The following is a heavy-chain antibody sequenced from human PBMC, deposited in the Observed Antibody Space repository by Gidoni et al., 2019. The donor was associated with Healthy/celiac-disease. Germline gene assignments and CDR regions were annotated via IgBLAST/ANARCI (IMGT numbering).Heavy chain of an antibody. J-gene: IGHJ4*02. D-gene: IGHD5-18*01. V-gene: IGHV3-21*01. CDR1: GFTFSSYS. Sequence: EVQLVESGGGLVKPGGSLRLSCAASGFTFSSYSMNWFRQAQGKGLEWVSSSSSSSSYIYYADSVKGRFTISRDNAKNSLYLQMNSLRAEDTAVYYCATHVDTAMGLYDYWGQGTLVTVSS. CDR3: ATHVDTAMGLYDY. CDR2: SSSSSSYI.